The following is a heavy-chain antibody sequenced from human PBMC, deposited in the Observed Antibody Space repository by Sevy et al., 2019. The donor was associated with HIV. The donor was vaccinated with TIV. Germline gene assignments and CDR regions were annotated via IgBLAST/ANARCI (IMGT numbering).Heavy chain of an antibody. J-gene: IGHJ5*02. Sequence: SETLSLTCTVSGGSISSSRHYWGWIRQSPGKRLEWIGSRFYSGGAYYNPSLQSRVTISVDTSNNQFTLNVNSVTAAETAVYYCARHPLGNWFDLWGQGILVTVSS. CDR1: GGSISSSRHY. V-gene: IGHV4-39*01. CDR3: ARHPLGNWFDL. D-gene: IGHD3-16*01. CDR2: RFYSGGA.